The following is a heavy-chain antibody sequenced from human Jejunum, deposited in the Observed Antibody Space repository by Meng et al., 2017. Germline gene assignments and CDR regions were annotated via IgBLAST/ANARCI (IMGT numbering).Heavy chain of an antibody. CDR1: GGAFGSGGYS. V-gene: IGHV4-31*03. CDR3: ASSIAAVVGYYFDY. Sequence: QGLFNPLQTMSLTCTVSGGAFGSGGYSWSWIRQHPERGLEWIGYVYYSGDTYYNPSLNSRVAMSVDTSRSQFYLKLSSVTAADTAVYYCASSIAAVVGYYFDYWGQGTLVTVSS. CDR2: VYYSGDT. D-gene: IGHD6-13*01. J-gene: IGHJ4*02.